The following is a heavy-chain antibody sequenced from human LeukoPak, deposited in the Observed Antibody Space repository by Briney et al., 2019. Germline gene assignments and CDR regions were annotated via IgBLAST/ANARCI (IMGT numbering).Heavy chain of an antibody. CDR1: GFTFSSNW. V-gene: IGHV3-7*01. CDR3: ASGLRTFDY. D-gene: IGHD5-12*01. Sequence: GGSLRLSCAASGFTFSSNWMSWVRQAPGKGLEWVANIKQDGSEKYFVDSVKGRFTISRDNAKNSLYLQMNSLRAEDTAVYYCASGLRTFDYWGQGTQVTVSS. CDR2: IKQDGSEK. J-gene: IGHJ4*02.